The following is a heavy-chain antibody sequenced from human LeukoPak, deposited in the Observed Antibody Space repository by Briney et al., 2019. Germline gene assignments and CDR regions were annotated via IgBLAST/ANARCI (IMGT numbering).Heavy chain of an antibody. CDR2: IYNGGII. CDR3: ARDSGTTGEVKFDP. J-gene: IGHJ5*02. D-gene: IGHD3-10*01. CDR1: GDSISRYY. Sequence: SETLSLTCTVSGDSISRYYWSWIRQPAGKGLEWIGRIYNGGIITYNSSFKSRVTMSIDTSNNQFSLRLRFVTAADTAVYYCARDSGTTGEVKFDPWGQGTLVTVSS. V-gene: IGHV4-4*07.